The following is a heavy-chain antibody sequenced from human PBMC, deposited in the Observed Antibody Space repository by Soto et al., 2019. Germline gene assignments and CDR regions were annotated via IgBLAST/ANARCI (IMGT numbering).Heavy chain of an antibody. CDR3: CRRAPEGFDP. Sequence: PSETLSLTCTISGGFISSSSYFWAWIRQSPGKGLEWIGSIDYTGTTYNNPSLKSRVTMSVDTSKNHFSLKVDSVTAADTALYYCCRRAPEGFDPWGQGTLVPVSS. V-gene: IGHV4-39*02. J-gene: IGHJ5*02. CDR2: IDYTGTT. CDR1: GGFISSSSYF.